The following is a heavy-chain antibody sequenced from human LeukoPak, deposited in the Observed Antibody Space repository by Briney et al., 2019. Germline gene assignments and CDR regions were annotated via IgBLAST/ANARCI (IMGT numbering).Heavy chain of an antibody. CDR3: AKDRQHYDFWSGYYIGVREGIYYYYGMDV. D-gene: IGHD3-3*01. CDR2: ISYDGNTK. Sequence: SGGSLRLSCVASGFTFSSYGMHWVRQAPGKGLEWVAVISYDGNTKYYADSVKGRFTISRDNSKNTLYLQMNSLRAEATAVYYCAKDRQHYDFWSGYYIGVREGIYYYYGMDVWGQGTTVTVSS. V-gene: IGHV3-30*18. J-gene: IGHJ6*02. CDR1: GFTFSSYG.